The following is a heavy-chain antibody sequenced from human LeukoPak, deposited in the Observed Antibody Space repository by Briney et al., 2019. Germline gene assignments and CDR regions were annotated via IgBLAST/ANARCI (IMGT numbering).Heavy chain of an antibody. CDR2: IKQDGSVK. CDR3: ARIGYSSSSNDY. D-gene: IGHD6-6*01. J-gene: IGHJ4*02. CDR1: GFTFTNYW. Sequence: PGGSLRLSCAASGFTFTNYWMTWVRQAPGKGLEWVANIKQDGSVKYYADSMKGRSTISRDNARNSLFLQMNSLRVEDTAVYYCARIGYSSSSNDYWGQGTLVTVSS. V-gene: IGHV3-7*01.